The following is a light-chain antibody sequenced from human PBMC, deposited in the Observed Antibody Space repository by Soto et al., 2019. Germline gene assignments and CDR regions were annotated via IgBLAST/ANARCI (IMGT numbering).Light chain of an antibody. CDR1: QSVGSY. V-gene: IGKV1-8*01. CDR3: QRYYSYPYT. Sequence: AIRMTQSPSSLSASTGDRVTVTCRASQSVGSYLAWYQQKPGAAPKLLIYATSTLHIGVPSRFTGSGYGTDFTLTIRCLQSEDFATYYCQRYYSYPYTFGQGTK. CDR2: ATS. J-gene: IGKJ2*01.